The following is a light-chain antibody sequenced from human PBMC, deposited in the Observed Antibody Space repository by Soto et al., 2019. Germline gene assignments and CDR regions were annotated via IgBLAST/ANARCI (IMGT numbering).Light chain of an antibody. CDR2: DVS. CDR3: QQRARWPLT. V-gene: IGKV3-11*01. Sequence: EIVLTQSPATLSLSPGERATLSCRASQSVSPDLAWYQQKPGQPPRLLIYDVSYRATGISDRFSGSGSGTDFTLTISSLEPEDFAIDYCQQRARWPLTFGGGTKVEIK. CDR1: QSVSPD. J-gene: IGKJ4*01.